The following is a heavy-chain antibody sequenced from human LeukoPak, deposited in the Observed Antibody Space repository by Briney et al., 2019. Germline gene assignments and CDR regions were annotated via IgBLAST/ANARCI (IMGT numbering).Heavy chain of an antibody. CDR1: GGSISSSSYY. J-gene: IGHJ3*02. CDR3: AGRSYSSAGLPTGAFDI. D-gene: IGHD6-19*01. CDR2: IYTSGST. Sequence: SETLSLTRTVSGGSISSSSYYWSWIRQPAGKGLEWIGRIYTSGSTNYNPSLKSRVTISVDTSKNQFSLKLSSVTAADTAVYYCAGRSYSSAGLPTGAFDIWGQGTMVTVSS. V-gene: IGHV4-61*02.